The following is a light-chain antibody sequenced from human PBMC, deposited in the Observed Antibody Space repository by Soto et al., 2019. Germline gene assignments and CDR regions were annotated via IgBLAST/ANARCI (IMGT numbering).Light chain of an antibody. CDR3: QEYNNWRPIT. Sequence: EILMTQSPATLSVSPWEIATLSCRASQSISSKLAWYQQKPGQAPRLLIYGASTRATGIPVRFSGSGSGTEFTLTITSLQSEDFAIYYCQEYNNWRPITFGGGTKVDI. CDR2: GAS. J-gene: IGKJ4*01. V-gene: IGKV3-15*01. CDR1: QSISSK.